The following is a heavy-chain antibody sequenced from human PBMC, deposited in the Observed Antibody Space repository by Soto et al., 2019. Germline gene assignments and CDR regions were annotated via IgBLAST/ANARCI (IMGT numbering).Heavy chain of an antibody. J-gene: IGHJ4*02. CDR1: GFSLTTPGVS. Sequence: QITLKESGPTLVKPTQTLTLTCTFSGFSLTTPGVSVGWIRQPPGKALEWLGLLYWDDDKRYSPALTTRLTFSKDAAKSHFVLTLTNVDPVDTATYYCAHNSISAVAGTFYFDYWGQGTLVTVSS. CDR3: AHNSISAVAGTFYFDY. D-gene: IGHD6-19*01. V-gene: IGHV2-5*02. CDR2: LYWDDDK.